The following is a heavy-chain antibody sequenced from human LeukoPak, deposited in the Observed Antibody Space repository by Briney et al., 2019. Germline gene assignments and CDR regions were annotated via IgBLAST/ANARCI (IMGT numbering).Heavy chain of an antibody. D-gene: IGHD3-10*01. V-gene: IGHV4-59*01. CDR2: IYYSGST. CDR3: AREPYYGSGSYYKAYYYYYMDV. Sequence: SETLSLTCTVSGGSISSYYWSWIRQPPGKGLEWIGYIYYSGSTNYNPSLKSRVTISVDTSKNQFSLKLSSVTAADTAVYYCAREPYYGSGSYYKAYYYYYMDVWGKGTTVTVSS. CDR1: GGSISSYY. J-gene: IGHJ6*03.